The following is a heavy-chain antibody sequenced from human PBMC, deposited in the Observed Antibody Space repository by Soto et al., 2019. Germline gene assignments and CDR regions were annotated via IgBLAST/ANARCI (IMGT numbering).Heavy chain of an antibody. J-gene: IGHJ4*02. V-gene: IGHV3-74*01. CDR1: GFDFSNTW. CDR3: AKDWYYTIDF. Sequence: GGSLRLSCAASGFDFSNTWIHWVRQVPGKGLVWVSRINSDGTSIIYADSVKGRFTPSRDNAKNTVYLQMSSLRVEDTALCYCAKDWYYTIDFWGQGTPVTVSS. CDR2: INSDGTSI. D-gene: IGHD3-3*01.